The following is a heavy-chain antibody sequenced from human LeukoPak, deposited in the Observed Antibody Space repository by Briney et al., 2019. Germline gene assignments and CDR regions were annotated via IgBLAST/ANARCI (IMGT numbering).Heavy chain of an antibody. CDR3: ARHSYYYDSSGYYYPNWFDP. Sequence: SETLSLTCTVSGGSISSGGYYWGWIRQPPGKGLEWIGSIYYSGSTYYNPSLKSRVTISVDTSKNQFSLKLSSVTAADTAVYYCARHSYYYDSSGYYYPNWFDPWGQGTLVTVSS. V-gene: IGHV4-39*01. CDR2: IYYSGST. J-gene: IGHJ5*02. D-gene: IGHD3-22*01. CDR1: GGSISSGGYY.